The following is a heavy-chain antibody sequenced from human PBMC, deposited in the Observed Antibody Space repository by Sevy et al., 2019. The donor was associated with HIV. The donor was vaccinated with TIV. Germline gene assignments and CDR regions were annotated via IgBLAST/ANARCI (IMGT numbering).Heavy chain of an antibody. CDR2: RNHSGST. D-gene: IGHD2-2*01. V-gene: IGHV4-34*01. CDR1: GGSFSGYY. CDR3: ARAPPVVVVPGAPSWFDP. Sequence: SETLSLTCAVYGGSFSGYYWNWIRRSPGKGLEWIGERNHSGSTHYNPSLKSRVTISVDTSKNQFSLRLNSVTAADRAVYYCARAPPVVVVPGAPSWFDPWGQGTLVTVSS. J-gene: IGHJ5*02.